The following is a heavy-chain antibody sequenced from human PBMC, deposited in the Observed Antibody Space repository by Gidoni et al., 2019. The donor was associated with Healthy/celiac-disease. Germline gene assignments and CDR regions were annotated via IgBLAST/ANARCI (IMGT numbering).Heavy chain of an antibody. CDR2: IYYSGST. D-gene: IGHD4-17*01. CDR3: ARILLRRGYAFDI. Sequence: QVQLQESGPGLVKPSQTLSLTCTVSGGSIRSGDYYWSWIRQPPGKGLEWIGYIYYSGSTYYNPSLKSRVTISVDTSKNQFSLKLSSVTAADTAVYYCARILLRRGYAFDIWGQGTMVTVSS. J-gene: IGHJ3*02. CDR1: GGSIRSGDYY. V-gene: IGHV4-30-4*01.